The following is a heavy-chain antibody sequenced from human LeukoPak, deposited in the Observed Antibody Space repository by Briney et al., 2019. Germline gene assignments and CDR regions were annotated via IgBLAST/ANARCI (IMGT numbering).Heavy chain of an antibody. D-gene: IGHD3-22*01. CDR3: ARDRGISGGYYDSSGLYNWLDP. CDR2: FRGIGGST. Sequence: GGPWSPPCEALGSTLRGNPWSWAGKLQGRGLEWFSVFRGIGGSTYYADSVKGRFTISRDNSKNTLYLQMNSLRAEDTAVYYCARDRGISGGYYDSSGLYNWLDPWGQGTLVTVSS. V-gene: IGHV3-23*01. CDR1: GSTLRGNP. J-gene: IGHJ5*02.